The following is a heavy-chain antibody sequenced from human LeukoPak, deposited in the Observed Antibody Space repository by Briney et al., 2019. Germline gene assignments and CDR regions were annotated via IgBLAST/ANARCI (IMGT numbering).Heavy chain of an antibody. CDR1: GYTFTSYG. CDR3: ARDRAMDY. J-gene: IGHJ4*02. CDR2: INPNSGGT. V-gene: IGHV1-2*06. Sequence: ASVKVSCKASGYTFTSYGISWVRQAPGQGLEWMGRINPNSGGTDYAQKFQGRVTMTRDTSINTAYMELSRLRSDDTAVYYCARDRAMDYWGQGTLVTVSS.